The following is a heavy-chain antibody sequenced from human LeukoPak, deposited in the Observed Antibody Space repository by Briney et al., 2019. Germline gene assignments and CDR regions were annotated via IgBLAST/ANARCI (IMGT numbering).Heavy chain of an antibody. CDR1: GFTFSSYS. J-gene: IGHJ4*02. CDR2: LISSGATT. D-gene: IGHD5-18*01. V-gene: IGHV3-23*01. CDR3: AKNAGYSYGLYYFDY. Sequence: PGGSLRLSCAASGFTFSSYSMNWVRQAPGKVQEWVSSLISSGATTYYADSVKGRFTISRDNSKNTVHLQMDSLRAEDSAVYYCAKNAGYSYGLYYFDYWGQGTLVTVSS.